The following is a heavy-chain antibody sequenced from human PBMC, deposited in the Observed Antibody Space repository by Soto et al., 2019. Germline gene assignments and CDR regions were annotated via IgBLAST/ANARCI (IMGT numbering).Heavy chain of an antibody. CDR1: GYTFTSYG. V-gene: IGHV1-18*04. J-gene: IGHJ4*02. CDR2: ISAYNGNT. D-gene: IGHD6-19*01. CDR3: ASGMDVIAVAGTHLVPFDY. Sequence: QVQLVQSGAEVKKPGASVKVSCKASGYTFTSYGISWVRQAPGQGLEWMGWISAYNGNTNYAQKRQGRVTMTTDTSTSTASMELRRLRADDTAVYYCASGMDVIAVAGTHLVPFDYWGQGTLVTVSS.